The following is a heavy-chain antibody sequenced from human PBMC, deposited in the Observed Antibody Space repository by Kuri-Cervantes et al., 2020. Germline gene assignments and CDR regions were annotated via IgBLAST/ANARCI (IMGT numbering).Heavy chain of an antibody. CDR2: INPNSGGT. J-gene: IGHJ4*02. V-gene: IGHV1-2*02. D-gene: IGHD5-24*01. Sequence: ASVKVSCKASGYTFTGYYMHWVRQAPGQGLEWMGWINPNSGGTNYAQKLQGRVTMTRDTSISTAYMELSRLRSDDTAVYYCTRDQKRWLQFLDYWGQGTLVTVSS. CDR1: GYTFTGYY. CDR3: TRDQKRWLQFLDY.